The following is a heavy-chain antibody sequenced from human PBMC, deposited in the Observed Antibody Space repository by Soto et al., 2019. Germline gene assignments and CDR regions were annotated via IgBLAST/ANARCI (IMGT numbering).Heavy chain of an antibody. V-gene: IGHV3-30-3*01. CDR3: ARPLEHSSGWYGPFDY. Sequence: ESVGGVVQPGRSLRLSCAASGFTFSSYAMHWVRQAPGKGLEWVAVISYDGSNKYYADSVKGRFTISRDNSKNTLYLQMNSLRAEDTAVYYCARPLEHSSGWYGPFDYWGQGTLVTVSS. J-gene: IGHJ4*02. D-gene: IGHD6-19*01. CDR2: ISYDGSNK. CDR1: GFTFSSYA.